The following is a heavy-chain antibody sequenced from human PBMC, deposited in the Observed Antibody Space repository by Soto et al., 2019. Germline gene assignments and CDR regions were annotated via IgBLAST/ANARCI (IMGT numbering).Heavy chain of an antibody. V-gene: IGHV4-31*02. J-gene: IGHJ4*02. CDR3: ARIQLDMIDY. Sequence: SETLSLTCTVSGGSISSGGYYWSWIRQHPGKGLEWIGYIYYSGSTYYNPSLKSRVTISVDTSKNQFSLKLSSVTAAGTAVYYCARIQLDMIDYWGQGTLVTVSS. CDR1: GGSISSGGYY. CDR2: IYYSGST. D-gene: IGHD6-6*01.